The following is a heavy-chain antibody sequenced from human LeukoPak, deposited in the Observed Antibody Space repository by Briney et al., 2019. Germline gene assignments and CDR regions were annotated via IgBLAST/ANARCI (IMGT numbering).Heavy chain of an antibody. CDR1: GGSMSIDY. D-gene: IGHD1-26*01. CDR3: ARQAAKKWDLPGSFDS. V-gene: IGHV4-59*08. CDR2: MFGNGGT. Sequence: SETLSLTCSVSGGSMSIDYWSWIRQSPGNGLEWIGRMFGNGGTNYSPSFQRRATMSVDTSTRRLSLRLNSVTAADTAVYYCARQAAKKWDLPGSFDSWGQGILVTVSS. J-gene: IGHJ4*02.